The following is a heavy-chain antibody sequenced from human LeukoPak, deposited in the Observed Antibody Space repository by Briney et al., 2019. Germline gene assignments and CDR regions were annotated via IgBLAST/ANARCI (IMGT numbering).Heavy chain of an antibody. J-gene: IGHJ4*02. CDR1: GFTFSSYA. V-gene: IGHV3-30-3*01. Sequence: GGSLRLSCAASGFTFSSYAMHWVRQAPGKGLEWVAVISYDGSNKYYADSVKGRFTISRDNSKNTLYLQMNSLRAEDTAVYFCARDPGIELYWGQGTLVTVPS. CDR2: ISYDGSNK. CDR3: ARDPGIELY. D-gene: IGHD3-10*01.